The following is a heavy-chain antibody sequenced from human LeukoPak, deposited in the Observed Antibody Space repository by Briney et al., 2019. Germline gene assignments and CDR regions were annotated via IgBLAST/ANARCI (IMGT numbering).Heavy chain of an antibody. Sequence: GGSLRLSCAASGFTFSSYAMHWVRQAPGKGLEWVAVISYDGSNKYYADSVKGRFTISRDNSKNTLYLQMNSLRAEDTAVYYCAREIVLMKRVRGYFDYWGQGTLVTVSS. CDR2: ISYDGSNK. CDR3: AREIVLMKRVRGYFDY. V-gene: IGHV3-30-3*01. J-gene: IGHJ4*02. CDR1: GFTFSSYA. D-gene: IGHD2-8*01.